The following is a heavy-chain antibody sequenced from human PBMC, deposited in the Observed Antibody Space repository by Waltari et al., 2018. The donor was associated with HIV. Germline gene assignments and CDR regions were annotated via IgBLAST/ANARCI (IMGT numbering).Heavy chain of an antibody. CDR3: AIGTKSGYDRTWAFDV. Sequence: VQLVESGGGWIQPGGWLTRPRAAPGVTCSSNYITWVSQAPGKGLEWVSVTYSGGSTYNADSVKGRFTISRDNSKNTLYLQMSSLRAEDTAVYYCAIGTKSGYDRTWAFDVWGQGTMVTVSS. J-gene: IGHJ3*01. CDR1: GVTCSSNY. V-gene: IGHV3-53*01. D-gene: IGHD5-12*01. CDR2: TYSGGST.